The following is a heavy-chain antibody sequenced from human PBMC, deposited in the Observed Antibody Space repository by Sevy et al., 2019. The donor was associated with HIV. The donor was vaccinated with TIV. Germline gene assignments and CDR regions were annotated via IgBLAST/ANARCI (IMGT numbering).Heavy chain of an antibody. CDR1: GFTFSSYW. J-gene: IGHJ5*01. CDR2: INQDGSEK. V-gene: IGHV3-7*01. CDR3: VGDRSSSGFDS. D-gene: IGHD6-13*01. Sequence: GGSLRLSCAVSGFTFSSYWMSWVRQAPGKGLEWVANINQDGSEKYYVDSVKGRFTISRDSAKNSVYVQMNSLRDEDTGVYYCVGDRSSSGFDSGGQGTLVTVSS.